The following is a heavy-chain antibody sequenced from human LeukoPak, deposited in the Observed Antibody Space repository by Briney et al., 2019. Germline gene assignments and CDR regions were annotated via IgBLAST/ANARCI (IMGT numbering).Heavy chain of an antibody. CDR1: GFRFSSYD. Sequence: GGSLRLSCAATGFRFSSYDMHWVRQAPGKGLEWVAVISYDGSNKYYADSVKGRFTISRDNSKNTLYLQMNSLRAEDTAVYYCARGPLTEVAGTTWDSWGRGTLVTVSS. CDR3: ARGPLTEVAGTTWDS. D-gene: IGHD6-19*01. CDR2: ISYDGSNK. J-gene: IGHJ4*02. V-gene: IGHV3-30-3*01.